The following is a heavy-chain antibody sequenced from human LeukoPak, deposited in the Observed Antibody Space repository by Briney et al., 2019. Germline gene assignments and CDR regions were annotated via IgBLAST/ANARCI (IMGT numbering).Heavy chain of an antibody. Sequence: SETLSLTCTVSGGSISNYYWSWIRQPPGKGLEWIGYIYYSGSTNYNTSLNSRVTISVDTSKNQFSLKLSSVTAADTAVYYCAGLTLDSSWTPCYPRYWGQGTLVTVSS. CDR2: IYYSGST. CDR1: GGSISNYY. V-gene: IGHV4-59*01. J-gene: IGHJ4*02. D-gene: IGHD6-13*01. CDR3: AGLTLDSSWTPCYPRY.